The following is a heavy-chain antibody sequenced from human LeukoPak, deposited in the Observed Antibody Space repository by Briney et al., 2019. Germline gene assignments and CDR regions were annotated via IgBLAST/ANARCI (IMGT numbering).Heavy chain of an antibody. CDR2: ISNDGSLK. V-gene: IGHV3-30*18. D-gene: IGHD6-13*01. CDR1: GFTFSSYG. Sequence: PGRSLRLSCAASGFTFSSYGMHWVRQAPGKGLEWVAVISNDGSLKYYADSVKGRFTISRDNFKNTLHLQMNSLRADDTAVYYCAKAAVGAAAASFFDSWGQGTLVTVSS. J-gene: IGHJ4*02. CDR3: AKAAVGAAAASFFDS.